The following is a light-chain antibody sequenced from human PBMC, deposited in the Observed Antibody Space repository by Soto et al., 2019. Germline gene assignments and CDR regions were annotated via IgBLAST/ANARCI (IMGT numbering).Light chain of an antibody. CDR2: EVS. V-gene: IGLV2-8*01. J-gene: IGLJ2*01. Sequence: QSALTQPPSASGSPGQSVTISCTGTSSDVGGYNYVSWYQQHPGKAPKLMIYEVSKRPSGVPDRFSGSKSGNTASLTVSGLQAEDEADYDCSSYAGSKRVFGGGTKLTVL. CDR1: SSDVGGYNY. CDR3: SSYAGSKRV.